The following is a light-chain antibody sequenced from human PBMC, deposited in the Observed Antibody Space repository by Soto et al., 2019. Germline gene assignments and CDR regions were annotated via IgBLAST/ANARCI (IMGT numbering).Light chain of an antibody. CDR1: STDVGAYNY. CDR3: ISYTGKSASDV. V-gene: IGLV2-14*01. Sequence: QSALAQPASVSGSPGQSITISCTGTSTDVGAYNYVAWYQQHPGIAPKLLIYEVTNRPSGVSYRFSASKSGNTAFLTISGLHSDDVADYYCISYTGKSASDVFGTGTKVTVL. CDR2: EVT. J-gene: IGLJ1*01.